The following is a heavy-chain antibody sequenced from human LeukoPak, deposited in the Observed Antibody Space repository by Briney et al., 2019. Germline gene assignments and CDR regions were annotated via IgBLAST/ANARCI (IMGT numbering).Heavy chain of an antibody. CDR2: INPNSGGT. J-gene: IGHJ4*02. D-gene: IGHD5-18*01. Sequence: ASVKVSCKASGYTFTDYYMYWVRQAPGQGLEWMGWINPNSGGTNYAQMFQGRVTMTSDTSISTAYMELSSLRSDDTAVYYCARDRLPHYTAWIDYWGQGTLVTVSS. V-gene: IGHV1-2*02. CDR3: ARDRLPHYTAWIDY. CDR1: GYTFTDYY.